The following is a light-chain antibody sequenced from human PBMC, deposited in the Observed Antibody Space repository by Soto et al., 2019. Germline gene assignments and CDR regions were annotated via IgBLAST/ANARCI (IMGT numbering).Light chain of an antibody. CDR1: QTISSW. V-gene: IGKV1-5*03. Sequence: DIHMTQSPSTLSGSVGDRVTITCRAGQTISSWLAWYQQKPGKAPKLLIYKASTLKSGVPSRFSGSGAGTEFTLTISSLQPDDVATDYCQHYNSYSEAFGQGTKVDIK. CDR2: KAS. J-gene: IGKJ1*01. CDR3: QHYNSYSEA.